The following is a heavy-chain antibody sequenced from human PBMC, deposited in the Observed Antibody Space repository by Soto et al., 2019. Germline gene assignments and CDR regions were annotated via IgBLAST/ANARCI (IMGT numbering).Heavy chain of an antibody. Sequence: GGSLRLSCAASGFTFSSYSMNWVHQAPGKGLEWVSYISSSSSTIYYADSVKGRFTISRDNAKNSLYLQMNSLRAEDTAVYYCARDSQYGDGEPHFDYWGQGTLVTVSS. V-gene: IGHV3-48*01. CDR3: ARDSQYGDGEPHFDY. CDR2: ISSSSSTI. CDR1: GFTFSSYS. D-gene: IGHD4-17*01. J-gene: IGHJ4*02.